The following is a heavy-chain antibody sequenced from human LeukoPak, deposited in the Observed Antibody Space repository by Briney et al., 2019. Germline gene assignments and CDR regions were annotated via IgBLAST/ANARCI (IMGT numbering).Heavy chain of an antibody. CDR3: AKQSHDYGGYMDF. Sequence: PGGSLRLSCAASGFTFSSYGMNWVRQAPGKGLEWVSTIRNSGSSTSYADSVKGRFTIFRDNSKNTLYLQLNSLRADDTALYYCAKQSHDYGGYMDFWGQGTLVTVSS. J-gene: IGHJ4*02. CDR1: GFTFSSYG. CDR2: IRNSGSST. V-gene: IGHV3-23*01. D-gene: IGHD4-17*01.